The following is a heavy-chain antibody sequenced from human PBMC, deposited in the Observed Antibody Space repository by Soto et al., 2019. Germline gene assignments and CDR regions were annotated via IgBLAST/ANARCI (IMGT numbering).Heavy chain of an antibody. Sequence: ASVKVSCKASGYTFTSYAMNWVRQAPGQGLEWMGWINTNTGNPTYAQGFTGRFVFSLDTSVSTAYLQISSLKAEDTAVYYCARAPRGYYDFWSGYYPYYFDYWGQGTLVTVSS. CDR1: GYTFTSYA. CDR2: INTNTGNP. D-gene: IGHD3-3*01. V-gene: IGHV7-4-1*02. CDR3: ARAPRGYYDFWSGYYPYYFDY. J-gene: IGHJ4*02.